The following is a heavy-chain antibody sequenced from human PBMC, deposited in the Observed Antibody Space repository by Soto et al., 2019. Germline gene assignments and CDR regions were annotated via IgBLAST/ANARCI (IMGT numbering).Heavy chain of an antibody. Sequence: ASVKVSCKASGYTFSSYARHCVRQAPGQRLEWMGWINAGYGNTKSSQKFQDRVTISRDTSASTAYMELTSLRSEDTAVYYCARYTGDGSFDFLGQGTLVTVSS. CDR1: GYTFSSYA. CDR3: ARYTGDGSFDF. J-gene: IGHJ4*02. CDR2: INAGYGNT. D-gene: IGHD7-27*01. V-gene: IGHV1-3*01.